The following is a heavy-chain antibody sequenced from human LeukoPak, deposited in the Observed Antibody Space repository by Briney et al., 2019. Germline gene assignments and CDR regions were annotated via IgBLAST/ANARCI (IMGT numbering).Heavy chain of an antibody. Sequence: PGGSLRLSCAASGFTFSSYGMHWVRQAPGKGLDWVTFIRYDGSNKYYADSVKGRFTISRDNSKNSLYLQMNSLRAEDTAVYYCARALPELRAGIWAAAGTDCWGQGTLVTVSS. CDR1: GFTFSSYG. CDR3: ARALPELRAGIWAAAGTDC. D-gene: IGHD6-13*01. J-gene: IGHJ4*02. V-gene: IGHV3-30*02. CDR2: IRYDGSNK.